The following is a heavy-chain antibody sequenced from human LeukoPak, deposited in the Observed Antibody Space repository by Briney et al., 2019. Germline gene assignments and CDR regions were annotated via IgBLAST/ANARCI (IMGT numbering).Heavy chain of an antibody. V-gene: IGHV1-69*13. CDR3: ARTSHSGSWYDYFDY. CDR1: GGTFSSYA. Sequence: SVKVSCKASGGTFSSYAISWVRQAPGQGLEWMGGIIPIFGTANYAQKFQGRVTITADESTSTAYMELSSLRSEDTAVYYCARTSHSGSWYDYFDYWGQGTLVTVSS. CDR2: IIPIFGTA. D-gene: IGHD6-13*01. J-gene: IGHJ4*02.